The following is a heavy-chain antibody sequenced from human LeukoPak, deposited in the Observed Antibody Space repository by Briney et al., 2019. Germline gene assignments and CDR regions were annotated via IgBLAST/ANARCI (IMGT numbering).Heavy chain of an antibody. J-gene: IGHJ6*03. CDR3: ATGASSTSRTYYYYHMDV. V-gene: IGHV3-23*01. CDR2: ISGSGGNT. Sequence: GGSLRLSCAASGFTFSTYAMSWVRQAPGKGLEWVSTISGSGGNTYYADSVRGRFTISRDNSKNTLYLHMNNLRAEDTAVYYCATGASSTSRTYYYYHMDVWGKGTTVTVSS. CDR1: GFTFSTYA. D-gene: IGHD2-2*01.